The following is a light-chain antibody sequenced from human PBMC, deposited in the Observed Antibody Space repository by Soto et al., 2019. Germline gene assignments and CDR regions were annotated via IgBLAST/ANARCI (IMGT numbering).Light chain of an antibody. CDR3: QQRSNWPPEVT. V-gene: IGKV3-11*01. CDR1: QSVSSS. Sequence: EIVLTQSPDTLSLSPGERATLSCRASQSVSSSLAWYQQKPGQAPRLLIYDASTRATGIPARFSGSGSGTDFTLTIISLEPEDFAVYYCQQRSNWPPEVTFGPGTKVDIK. CDR2: DAS. J-gene: IGKJ3*01.